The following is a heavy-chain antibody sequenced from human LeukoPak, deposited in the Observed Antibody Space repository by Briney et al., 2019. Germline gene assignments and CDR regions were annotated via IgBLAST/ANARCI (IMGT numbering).Heavy chain of an antibody. CDR2: INQDGSG. D-gene: IGHD3-22*01. CDR1: GFTFSTYW. J-gene: IGHJ3*02. V-gene: IGHV3-7*01. Sequence: GGSLRLSCAASGFTFSTYWMTWVRQAPGKGLEWVANINQDGSGEHVDSVKGRFTISRDNAKNSLYLQMNSLTAEDTAVYYCARDPYDSTAYGAFDIWGQGTMVTVSS. CDR3: ARDPYDSTAYGAFDI.